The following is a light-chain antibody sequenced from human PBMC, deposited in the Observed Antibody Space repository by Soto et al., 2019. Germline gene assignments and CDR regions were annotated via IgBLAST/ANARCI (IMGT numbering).Light chain of an antibody. CDR1: QSVSTN. V-gene: IGKV3-15*01. CDR3: HQYHNWPPWT. Sequence: EIVMTQSPATLSVSPGERATLSCRASQSVSTNLAWYQQKPGQAPILLIYDASTRAAGVPARFSGSGSGTEFTLTISSLQSEDFAVYSCHQYHNWPPWTFGQGTKVELK. CDR2: DAS. J-gene: IGKJ1*01.